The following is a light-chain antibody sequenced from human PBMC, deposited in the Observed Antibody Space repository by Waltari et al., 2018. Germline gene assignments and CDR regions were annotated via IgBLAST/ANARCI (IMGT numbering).Light chain of an antibody. J-gene: IGKJ4*01. CDR1: QNITNNY. CDR2: DSS. Sequence: EVILTPSPDTLSLSPGARATLSLRASQNITNNYLAWYQQKPGLAPRLLIYDSSSRATGVPDRFSGSGSGTDFTLTIGRLEPEDYAVYYCQQYENSPLTFGGGTQVETK. CDR3: QQYENSPLT. V-gene: IGKV3-20*01.